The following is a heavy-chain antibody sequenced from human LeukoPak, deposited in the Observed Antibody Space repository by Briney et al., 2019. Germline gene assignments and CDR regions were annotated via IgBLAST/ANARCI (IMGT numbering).Heavy chain of an antibody. J-gene: IGHJ4*02. V-gene: IGHV4-31*02. Sequence: HXGKGLXWXGYIYYSGSTYYNPSLKSRVTISVDTSKNQFSLKLSSVTAADTAVYYCARARDYDSSGYYCDYWGQGTLVTVSS. CDR3: ARARDYDSSGYYCDY. D-gene: IGHD3-22*01. CDR2: IYYSGST.